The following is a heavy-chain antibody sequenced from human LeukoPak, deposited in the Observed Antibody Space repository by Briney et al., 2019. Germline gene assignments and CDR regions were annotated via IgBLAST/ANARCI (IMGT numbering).Heavy chain of an antibody. CDR3: ARARYCSSTSCYDY. J-gene: IGHJ4*02. CDR1: GYTFTGYY. Sequence: ASVEVSCKASGYTFTGYYMHWVRQAPGQGLEWMGWINPNSGGTNYAQKFQGRVTMTRDTSISTAYMELSRLRSDDTAVYYCARARYCSSTSCYDYWGQGTLVTVSS. V-gene: IGHV1-2*02. D-gene: IGHD2-2*01. CDR2: INPNSGGT.